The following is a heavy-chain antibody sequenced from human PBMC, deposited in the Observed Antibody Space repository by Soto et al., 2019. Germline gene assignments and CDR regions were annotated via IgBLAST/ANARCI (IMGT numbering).Heavy chain of an antibody. V-gene: IGHV4-39*01. CDR3: ARSTVDYYDSSGYSYYFDY. CDR1: GGSISSSSYY. D-gene: IGHD3-22*01. CDR2: ISYSGST. J-gene: IGHJ4*02. Sequence: QLQLQESGPGLVKPSETLSLTCTVSGGSISSSSYYWGWIRQPPGKGLEWIGSISYSGSTYYNPSLKSRVTISVDTAKNQFSLKLSSVTAADTAVYYCARSTVDYYDSSGYSYYFDYWGQGTLVTVSS.